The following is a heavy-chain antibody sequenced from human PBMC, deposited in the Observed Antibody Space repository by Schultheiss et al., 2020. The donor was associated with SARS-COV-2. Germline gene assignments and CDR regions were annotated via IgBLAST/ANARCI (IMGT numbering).Heavy chain of an antibody. D-gene: IGHD3-3*01. J-gene: IGHJ2*01. V-gene: IGHV1-69*13. CDR1: GGTFSSYA. Sequence: SVKVSCKASGGTFSSYAISWVRHAPGQGLEWMGGIIPIFGTANYAQKFQGRVTITADESTSTAYMELSSLRSEDTAVYYCAGDRYDFWSGYVSYWYFDLWGRGTLVTVSS. CDR3: AGDRYDFWSGYVSYWYFDL. CDR2: IIPIFGTA.